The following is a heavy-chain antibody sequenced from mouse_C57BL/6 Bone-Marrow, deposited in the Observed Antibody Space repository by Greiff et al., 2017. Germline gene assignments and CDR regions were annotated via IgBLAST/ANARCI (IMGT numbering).Heavy chain of an antibody. V-gene: IGHV1-55*01. D-gene: IGHD4-1*01. CDR2: IYPTSGRT. CDR1: GYTFTSYW. CDR3: ARSGPLGRNFDY. J-gene: IGHJ2*01. Sequence: VQLQQPGAELVKPGASVKMSCKASGYTFTSYWITWVKQRPGQGLEWIGDIYPTSGRTNYNEKFNSKAILTVDTSSNTAYMQLSSLTSEDSAVFYCARSGPLGRNFDYWGQGTTLTVSS.